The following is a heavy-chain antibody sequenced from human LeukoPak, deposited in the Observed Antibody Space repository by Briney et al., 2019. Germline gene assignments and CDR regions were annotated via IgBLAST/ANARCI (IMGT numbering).Heavy chain of an antibody. CDR2: IYYSGIT. CDR1: GGSIIPYY. CDR3: ARGPYSSDAGY. Sequence: PSETLSLTCTVSGGSIIPYYWTWIRQPAGKGLEWVGYIYYSGITNYNPSLKSRVTMSVDTSKNQLSLILSSVTAADTAVYYCARGPYSSDAGYWGQGTLVTVSS. V-gene: IGHV4-59*12. J-gene: IGHJ4*02. D-gene: IGHD6-25*01.